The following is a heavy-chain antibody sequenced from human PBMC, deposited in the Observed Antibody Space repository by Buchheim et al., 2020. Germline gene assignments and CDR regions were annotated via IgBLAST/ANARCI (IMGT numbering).Heavy chain of an antibody. V-gene: IGHV1-2*06. CDR2: INPNSGAP. J-gene: IGHJ4*02. Sequence: QVQLVQSGAEVKRPGASVKVSCRTPGYSFIDYYIHWVRQAPGQGLEWMGRINPNSGAPDYARQFRGRVPLTVDTSFNTAYMEVTGLTFDDTALYYCARDRVGPTDYWGQG. CDR3: ARDRVGPTDY. D-gene: IGHD1-26*01. CDR1: GYSFIDYY.